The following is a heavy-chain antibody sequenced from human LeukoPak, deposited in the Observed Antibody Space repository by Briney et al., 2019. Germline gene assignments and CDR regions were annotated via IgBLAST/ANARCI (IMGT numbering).Heavy chain of an antibody. CDR2: IKQDGSEK. V-gene: IGHV3-7*01. D-gene: IGHD6-13*01. CDR1: GFTFGSYW. CDR3: ARVPYSSSRDAAYYYYYGMDV. J-gene: IGHJ6*02. Sequence: GGSLRLSCAASGFTFGSYWMTWVRQPPGKGLEWVANIKQDGSEKYYVDSVKGRFSISRDNAKNSLYLQMNSLRAEDTAVYYCARVPYSSSRDAAYYYYYGMDVWGQGTTVTVSS.